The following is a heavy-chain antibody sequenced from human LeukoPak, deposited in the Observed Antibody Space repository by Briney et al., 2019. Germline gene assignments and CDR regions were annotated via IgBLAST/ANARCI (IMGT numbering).Heavy chain of an antibody. D-gene: IGHD6-19*01. Sequence: GGSLRLSCAASGFTFDDYAMHWVRQAPGKGLEWVSGISWNSGSIGYADSVKGRFTISRDNAKNSLYLQMNSLRAEDTALYYCAKGQTPLVAGTDYWGQGTLVTVSS. V-gene: IGHV3-9*01. J-gene: IGHJ4*02. CDR2: ISWNSGSI. CDR1: GFTFDDYA. CDR3: AKGQTPLVAGTDY.